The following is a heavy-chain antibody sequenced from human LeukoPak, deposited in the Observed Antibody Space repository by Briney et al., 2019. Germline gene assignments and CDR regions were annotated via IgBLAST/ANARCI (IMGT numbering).Heavy chain of an antibody. Sequence: GGSLRLSCAASGFSFSTYVMHWVRQAPGKGLEWVAFIRHDGRGKYYADSVKGRFIISRDNSKSTVSLQMTSLRLDDTAVYYCAKCLPLFSSASDYMDVWGTGTTVIVSS. CDR3: AKCLPLFSSASDYMDV. D-gene: IGHD6-6*01. CDR2: IRHDGRGK. CDR1: GFSFSTYV. V-gene: IGHV3-30*02. J-gene: IGHJ6*03.